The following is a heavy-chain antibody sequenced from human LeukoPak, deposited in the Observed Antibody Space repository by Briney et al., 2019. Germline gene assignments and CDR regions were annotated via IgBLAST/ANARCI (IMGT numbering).Heavy chain of an antibody. CDR1: GGSISSSSYY. CDR2: IYYSGST. Sequence: SETLSLTCTVSGGSISSSSYYWGWIRQPPGKGLEWIGSIYYSGSTYYNPSLKSRVTISVDTSKNQFSLKLSSVTAADTAVYYCARERRGYSYGYNYYYYYMDVWGKGTTVTVSS. D-gene: IGHD5-18*01. J-gene: IGHJ6*03. V-gene: IGHV4-39*07. CDR3: ARERRGYSYGYNYYYYYMDV.